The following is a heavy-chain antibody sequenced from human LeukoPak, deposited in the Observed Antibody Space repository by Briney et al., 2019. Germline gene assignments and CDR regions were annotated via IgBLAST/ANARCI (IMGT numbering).Heavy chain of an antibody. CDR1: GGSFSGYY. CDR3: ARVRYCSSTSCP. V-gene: IGHV4-34*01. J-gene: IGHJ5*02. D-gene: IGHD2-2*01. Sequence: PSETLSLTCAVYGGSFSGYYWSWIRQPPGKGLEWIGEINHSGSTNYNPSLKSRVTISVDTSKNQFSLKLRSVTAADAAVYYCARVRYCSSTSCPWGQGTLVTVSS. CDR2: INHSGST.